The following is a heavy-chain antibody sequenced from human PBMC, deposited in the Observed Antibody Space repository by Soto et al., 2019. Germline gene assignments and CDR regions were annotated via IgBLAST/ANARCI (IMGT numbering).Heavy chain of an antibody. CDR3: ARGFRGSGSYYHDYYYYGMDV. D-gene: IGHD3-10*01. CDR2: IYYGGST. Sequence: SETLSLTCTVSGGSFSPNYWSWIRQPPGKGLEWVGYIYYGGSTSYNPSLKSRVTISVDTSKNQFSLKLSSVTAADTAVYYCARGFRGSGSYYHDYYYYGMDVWGQGTTVTVSS. V-gene: IGHV4-59*12. J-gene: IGHJ6*02. CDR1: GGSFSPNY.